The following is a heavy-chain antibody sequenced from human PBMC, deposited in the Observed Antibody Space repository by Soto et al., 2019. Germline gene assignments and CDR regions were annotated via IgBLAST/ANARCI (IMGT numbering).Heavy chain of an antibody. CDR2: IWYDGSNK. CDR3: ARDSGTLYFDY. CDR1: GFTFNNYG. J-gene: IGHJ4*02. D-gene: IGHD1-1*01. V-gene: IGHV3-33*01. Sequence: QVQLVESGGGVVQPGRSLRLSCAASGFTFNNYGMHWVRQAPGKGLEWVAIIWYDGSNKYYADSVKGRFTISRDNSKNTLYLQMNSLRAEDTAVYYCARDSGTLYFDYWGQGALVTVSS.